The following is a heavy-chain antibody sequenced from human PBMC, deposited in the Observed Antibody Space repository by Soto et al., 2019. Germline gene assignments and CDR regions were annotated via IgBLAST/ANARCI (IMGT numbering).Heavy chain of an antibody. CDR3: ARAAYSSGWYDPERPFDY. D-gene: IGHD6-19*01. CDR1: GFTFSSYW. Sequence: EVQLVESGGGLVQPGGSLRLSCAASGFTFSSYWMSWVRQAPGKGLEWVANIKQDGSEKYYVDSVKGRFTISRDNAKNSLYVQMNSLRAEDTAVYYCARAAYSSGWYDPERPFDYWGQGTLVTVSS. V-gene: IGHV3-7*01. CDR2: IKQDGSEK. J-gene: IGHJ4*02.